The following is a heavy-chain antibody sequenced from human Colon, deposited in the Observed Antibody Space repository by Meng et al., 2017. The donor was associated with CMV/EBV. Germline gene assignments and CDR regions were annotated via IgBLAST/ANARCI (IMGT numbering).Heavy chain of an antibody. V-gene: IGHV4-39*07. D-gene: IGHD4-23*01. J-gene: IGHJ4*02. CDR2: IIYSGST. Sequence: WIRQSPGKGLEWIGSIIYSGSTYYNPSLKSRATLYVDTSKNQFSVRLSSVTAADTGVYYCARRPTPRTGFDFWGQGTLVTVSS. CDR3: ARRPTPRTGFDF.